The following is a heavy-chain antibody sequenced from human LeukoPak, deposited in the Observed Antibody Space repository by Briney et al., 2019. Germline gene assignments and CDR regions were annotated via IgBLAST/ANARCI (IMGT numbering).Heavy chain of an antibody. CDR3: ARDNGYSSGFTGGYFDY. Sequence: AETLSLTCTVSGGSVSSGGYYWSWIRQPPGKGLEWIGYIYYSGSTNYNPSLKSRVTISVDTSKNQFSLKLSSVTAADTAVYYCARDNGYSSGFTGGYFDYWGQGTLVTVSS. J-gene: IGHJ4*02. CDR1: GGSVSSGGYY. CDR2: IYYSGST. V-gene: IGHV4-61*08. D-gene: IGHD6-19*01.